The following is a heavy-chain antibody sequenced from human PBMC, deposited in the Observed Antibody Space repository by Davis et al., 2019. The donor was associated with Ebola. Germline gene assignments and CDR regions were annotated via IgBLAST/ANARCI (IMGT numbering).Heavy chain of an antibody. Sequence: HTGGSLRLSCAATRFTFGTTWIHWVRQAPGDGLAWVSRIDHVGNTNYADSVKGRFIISGDFAKNTLYLQMNSLRAEDTAVYYCARATGMDVWGKGTTVTVSS. CDR1: RFTFGTTW. CDR2: IDHVGNT. J-gene: IGHJ6*03. V-gene: IGHV3-74*01. CDR3: ARATGMDV.